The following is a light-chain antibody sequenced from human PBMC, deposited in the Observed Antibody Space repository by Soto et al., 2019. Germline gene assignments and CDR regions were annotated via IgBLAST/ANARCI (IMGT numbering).Light chain of an antibody. J-gene: IGKJ2*01. V-gene: IGKV1D-8*03. Sequence: VIWMTQSPSLLSASTGDRVTISCRMSQGISSYLAWYQQKPGQAPRLLISDASTRATGIPARFSGSGSGTEFTLTISSLQSEDFAVYYCHQYDDGPYTFGQGTKVDIK. CDR2: DAS. CDR1: QGISSY. CDR3: HQYDDGPYT.